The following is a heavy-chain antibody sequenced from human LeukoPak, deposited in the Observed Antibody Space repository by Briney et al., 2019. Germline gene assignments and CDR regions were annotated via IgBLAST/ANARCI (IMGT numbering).Heavy chain of an antibody. CDR1: GYTFTGYY. CDR3: ASQYYDILTGYYGIDY. V-gene: IGHV1-2*02. D-gene: IGHD3-9*01. J-gene: IGHJ4*02. CDR2: INPNSGGT. Sequence: ASVKVSCKASGYTFTGYYMHWVRQAPGQGLEWMGWINPNSGGTNYAQKFQGRVTMTRDTSISTAYMELSGLRSDDTAVYYCASQYYDILTGYYGIDYWGQGTLVTVSS.